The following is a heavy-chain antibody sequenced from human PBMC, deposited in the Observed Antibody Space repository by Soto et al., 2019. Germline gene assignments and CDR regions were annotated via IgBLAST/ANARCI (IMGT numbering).Heavy chain of an antibody. J-gene: IGHJ4*02. CDR2: IYHSGNT. CDR3: LRWASGAEDF. Sequence: QVQLQESGPGLVKPSQTLSLNCTVSGVSISSAGFYWSWVRQRPGKGLEWIGYIYHSGNTYYNPSLGTRVTISIATSKNQCSLKLTSVTAADTAMYYCLRWASGAEDFWGQGTLVTVSS. D-gene: IGHD7-27*01. V-gene: IGHV4-31*03. CDR1: GVSISSAGFY.